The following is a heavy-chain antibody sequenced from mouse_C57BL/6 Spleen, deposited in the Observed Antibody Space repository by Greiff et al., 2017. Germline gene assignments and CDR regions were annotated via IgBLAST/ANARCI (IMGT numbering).Heavy chain of an antibody. J-gene: IGHJ4*01. CDR1: GYTFTDYE. CDR2: IDPETGGT. V-gene: IGHV1-15*01. D-gene: IGHD2-1*01. Sequence: QVQLQQSGAELVRPGASVTLSCKASGYTFTDYEMHWVKQTPVHGLEWIGAIDPETGGTAYNQKFKGKAILTAGKSSSTAYMELRSLTSEDSAVYYCTRDDGNYVGYAMDYWGQGTSVTVSS. CDR3: TRDDGNYVGYAMDY.